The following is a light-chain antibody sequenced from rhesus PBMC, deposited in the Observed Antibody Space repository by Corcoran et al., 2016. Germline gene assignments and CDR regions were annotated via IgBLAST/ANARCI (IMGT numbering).Light chain of an antibody. Sequence: DIQMTQSPSSLSASVGDTVTITCRASQGISSWLAWYQQKPGKAPKLLFYKASGLQSGVPSRFSGSGYGTDFPLPISSLQSEDSATYPCQQYSTRPWTFGQGTKVEIK. V-gene: IGKV1-22*01. CDR3: QQYSTRPWT. J-gene: IGKJ1*01. CDR2: KAS. CDR1: QGISSW.